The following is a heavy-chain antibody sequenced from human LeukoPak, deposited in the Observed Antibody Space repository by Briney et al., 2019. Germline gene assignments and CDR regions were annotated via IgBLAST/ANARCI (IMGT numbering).Heavy chain of an antibody. V-gene: IGHV4-34*01. CDR2: INHSGST. CDR1: GGSFSGYY. D-gene: IGHD1-26*01. J-gene: IGHJ6*03. Sequence: PSETLSLTCAVYGGSFSGYYWRWIRQPPGKGLEWIGEINHSGSTNYNPSLKSRVTISVDTSKNQFSLKLSSVTAADTAVYYCTRGVTSGSYYYYYYYMDVWGKGTTVTVSS. CDR3: TRGVTSGSYYYYYYYMDV.